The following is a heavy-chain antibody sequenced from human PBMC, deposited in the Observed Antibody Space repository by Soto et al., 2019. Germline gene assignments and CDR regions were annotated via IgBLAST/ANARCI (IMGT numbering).Heavy chain of an antibody. CDR3: VRGRTVTDRDDFDS. CDR1: GFTFSSYS. Sequence: QVQLVESGGGVVQPGRSLRLSCAASGFTFSSYSMHWVRQAPGKGLEWVAAMSYDENSKYFPYSVKGRLPISRDNSKNTQSLQMTSLRPEDSAVYYCVRGRTVTDRDDFDSWGQGTLVTVSS. J-gene: IGHJ4*02. CDR2: MSYDENSK. V-gene: IGHV3-30-3*01. D-gene: IGHD2-21*02.